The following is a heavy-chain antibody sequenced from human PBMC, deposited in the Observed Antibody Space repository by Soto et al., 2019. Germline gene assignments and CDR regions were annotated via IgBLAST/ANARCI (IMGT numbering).Heavy chain of an antibody. D-gene: IGHD3-22*01. Sequence: ETLSLTCTVSGGSISPYYWSWIRQPPGKGLEWIDYIYYTGTTRYNPSLKSRVTTSVDTSKNQFSLKLSSVTAADTAVYYCARLGGYYQALDTWGQGTLVTVSS. CDR2: IYYTGTT. V-gene: IGHV4-59*08. J-gene: IGHJ5*02. CDR1: GGSISPYY. CDR3: ARLGGYYQALDT.